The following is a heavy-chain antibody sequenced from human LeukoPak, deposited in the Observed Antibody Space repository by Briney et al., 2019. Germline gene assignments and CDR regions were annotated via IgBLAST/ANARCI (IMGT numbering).Heavy chain of an antibody. CDR1: GFTFSSYG. V-gene: IGHV3-30*18. J-gene: IGHJ4*02. CDR2: ISYDGSNK. Sequence: GRSLRLSCAASGFTFSSYGMHWVRQAPGKGLERVAVISYDGSNKYYADSVKGRFTISRDNSKNMLYLQMNSLRAEDMAVYYCAKEWVRTCFFEDWGQGTLVTVSS. CDR3: AKEWVRTCFFED. D-gene: IGHD1-26*01.